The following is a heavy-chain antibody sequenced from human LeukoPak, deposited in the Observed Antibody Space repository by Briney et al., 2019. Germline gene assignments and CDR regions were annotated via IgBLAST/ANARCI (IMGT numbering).Heavy chain of an antibody. CDR3: ARAPYYYDSSGYYPDYFDY. D-gene: IGHD3-22*01. V-gene: IGHV3-30*04. Sequence: GRSLRLSCAASEFTFSSYAMHWVRQAPGKGLEWVAVISYDGSNKYYADSVKGRFTISRDNSKNTLYLQMNSLRADDTAVYYCARAPYYYDSSGYYPDYFDYWGQGTLVTVSS. J-gene: IGHJ4*02. CDR1: EFTFSSYA. CDR2: ISYDGSNK.